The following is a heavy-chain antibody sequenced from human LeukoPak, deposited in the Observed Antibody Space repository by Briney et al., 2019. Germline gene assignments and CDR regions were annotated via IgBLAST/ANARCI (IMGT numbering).Heavy chain of an antibody. V-gene: IGHV3-23*01. CDR2: ISGSGGST. J-gene: IGHJ6*03. CDR1: GFTFSTYC. Sequence: SGGTLRLSCAGSGFTFSTYCMSWVRQGSGKGLGWVSAISGSGGSTYYADSVKGRLTLSRDNSKNPLYLKMHSLRAEDRAVYYCAKDPGEYYDILTGHYPRLYSTDAWGKGTTVTLSS. CDR3: AKDPGEYYDILTGHYPRLYSTDA. D-gene: IGHD3-9*01.